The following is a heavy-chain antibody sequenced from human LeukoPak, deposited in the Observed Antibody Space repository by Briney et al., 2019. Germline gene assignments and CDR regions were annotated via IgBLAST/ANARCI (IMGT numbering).Heavy chain of an antibody. V-gene: IGHV4-31*03. Sequence: SETLSLTCTVSGGSISSGGYYWSWIRQHPGKGLEWIGYIYYSGSTYYSPSLKSRVTISVDTSKNQFSLKLSSVTAADTAVYYCARAMRGCFDWYNWFDPWGQGTLVTVSS. D-gene: IGHD3-9*01. CDR1: GGSISSGGYY. CDR3: ARAMRGCFDWYNWFDP. J-gene: IGHJ5*02. CDR2: IYYSGST.